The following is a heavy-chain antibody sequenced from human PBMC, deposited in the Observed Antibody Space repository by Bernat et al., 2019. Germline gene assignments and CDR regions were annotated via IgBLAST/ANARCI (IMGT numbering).Heavy chain of an antibody. CDR1: GGSFSGYY. CDR2: INHSGST. J-gene: IGHJ6*02. CDR3: ARLGGGQNSPYSGSYRYYYYYGMDV. D-gene: IGHD3-10*01. V-gene: IGHV4-34*01. Sequence: QVQLQQWGAGLLKPSETLSLTCAVYGGSFSGYYWSWIRQPPGKGLEWIGEINHSGSTNYNPSLKSRVTISVDTSKNQFSLKLSSVTAADTAVYYCARLGGGQNSPYSGSYRYYYYYGMDVWGQGTTVTVSS.